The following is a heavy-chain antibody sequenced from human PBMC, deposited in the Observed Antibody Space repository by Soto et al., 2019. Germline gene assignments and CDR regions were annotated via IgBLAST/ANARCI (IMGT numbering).Heavy chain of an antibody. CDR1: GYSFINYW. CDR3: GRQGSYYDSKSFGY. CDR2: IYPGDSET. D-gene: IGHD3-22*01. Sequence: PGESLKISCRGSGYSFINYWVGWVRQMPGKGLGWMGIIYPGDSETKYSPSFQGQVTISADKSISTAYLQWSRLKASDTAMYYCGRQGSYYDSKSFGYWGQGTLVSVSS. J-gene: IGHJ4*02. V-gene: IGHV5-51*01.